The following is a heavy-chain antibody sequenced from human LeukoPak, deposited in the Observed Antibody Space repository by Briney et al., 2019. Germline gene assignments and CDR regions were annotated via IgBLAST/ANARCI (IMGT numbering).Heavy chain of an antibody. CDR1: GFTFSSYA. V-gene: IGHV3-23*01. CDR3: AKQSFGNYPVDDMFDY. D-gene: IGHD1-7*01. CDR2: ISGSGGST. J-gene: IGHJ4*02. Sequence: GGSLRLSCAASGFTFSSYAMSWVRQAPGKGLEWVSAISGSGGSTYYADSVKGRFTISRDNSKNTLYLQMNSLRAEDTAVYYCAKQSFGNYPVDDMFDYWGQGTLVTVSS.